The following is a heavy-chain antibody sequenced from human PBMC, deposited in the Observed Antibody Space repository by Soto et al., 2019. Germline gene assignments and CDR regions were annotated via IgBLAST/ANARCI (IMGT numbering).Heavy chain of an antibody. J-gene: IGHJ6*02. CDR1: GGSFSGYY. Sequence: PSETLSLTCAVYGGSFSGYYWSWIRQPPGKGLEWIGEINHSGSTNYNPSLKSRVTISVDTSKNQFSLKLSSVTAADTAVYYCARLSPSRDSSGWPICYYYGMDVWGQGTTVTVSS. D-gene: IGHD6-19*01. CDR3: ARLSPSRDSSGWPICYYYGMDV. V-gene: IGHV4-34*01. CDR2: INHSGST.